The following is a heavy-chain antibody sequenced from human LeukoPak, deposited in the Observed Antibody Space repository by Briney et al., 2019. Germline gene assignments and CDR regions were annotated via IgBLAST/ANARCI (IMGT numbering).Heavy chain of an antibody. CDR3: ARGGVWYFDL. CDR2: IHLSGST. J-gene: IGHJ2*01. V-gene: IGHV4-59*11. D-gene: IGHD3-16*01. Sequence: PSETLSLTCTVSGGSISFHYWSWIRQPPGKGLEWIGYIHLSGSTYYDPSLRSRVTISGDTSKNQFSLRLNSVTAADTAVYYCARGGVWYFDLWGHGTLVTVSS. CDR1: GGSISFHY.